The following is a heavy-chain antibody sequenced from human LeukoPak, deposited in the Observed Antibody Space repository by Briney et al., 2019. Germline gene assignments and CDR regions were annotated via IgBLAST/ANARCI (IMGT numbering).Heavy chain of an antibody. CDR1: GFNFSPYA. J-gene: IGHJ6*04. Sequence: GGSLRLSCVASGFNFSPYAVHWVRQAPGKGLEWVAIISNDGTTESYTDSVKGRFTISRDNFKNTLYLQMNGLRLEDTAVYYCATLRDIVVVATTPTDVWGKGTTVIVSS. CDR2: ISNDGTTE. D-gene: IGHD2-2*01. V-gene: IGHV3-30-3*01. CDR3: ATLRDIVVVATTPTDV.